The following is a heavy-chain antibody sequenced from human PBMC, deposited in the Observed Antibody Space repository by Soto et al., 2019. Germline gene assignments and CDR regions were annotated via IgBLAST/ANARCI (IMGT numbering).Heavy chain of an antibody. D-gene: IGHD7-27*01. CDR1: GFALSNNR. V-gene: IGHV3-53*02. Sequence: EVRLVETGGGLIQPGGSLRLSCAVSGFALSNNRMTWVRQVPGQGLEWVSDLYFYGSANYADSVRGRFTISKDDSKNTLYLQMNNVRADDTAVYYCARVGTSESFFDYWGQGTLVTVSP. CDR2: LYFYGSA. CDR3: ARVGTSESFFDY. J-gene: IGHJ4*02.